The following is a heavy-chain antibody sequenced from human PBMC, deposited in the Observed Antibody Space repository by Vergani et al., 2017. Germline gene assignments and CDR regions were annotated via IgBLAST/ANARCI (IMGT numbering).Heavy chain of an antibody. D-gene: IGHD6-13*01. J-gene: IGHJ5*02. CDR3: AGDTHSWQRADR. CDR2: LSTTGGA. CDR1: GVSVPDYN. Sequence: QAQLQESGPGLVKPSETLSLTCHVFGVSVPDYNCNWIRQAPGKGLEWIGSLSTTGGATRASHNPSLKSRVSITVDTSKSQFSLRLTSVTAADSAIYYCAGDTHSWQRADRWGQGLLVSVSS. V-gene: IGHV4-59*02.